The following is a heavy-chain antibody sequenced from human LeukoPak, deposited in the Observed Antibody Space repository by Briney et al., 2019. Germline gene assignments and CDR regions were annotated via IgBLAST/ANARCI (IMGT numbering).Heavy chain of an antibody. J-gene: IGHJ4*02. CDR2: IRSKTDGGTT. CDR3: TTDVADPAYSGCYFDY. Sequence: KSGGSLRLSCAASGFTFSNAWMSWVRQAPGKGLEYIGRIRSKTDGGTTDYNAPVKGRFSISRDDSRNTLYLQLHSLKTEDTGVYYCTTDVADPAYSGCYFDYWGQGTLVTVSS. V-gene: IGHV3-15*01. CDR1: GFTFSNAW. D-gene: IGHD1-26*01.